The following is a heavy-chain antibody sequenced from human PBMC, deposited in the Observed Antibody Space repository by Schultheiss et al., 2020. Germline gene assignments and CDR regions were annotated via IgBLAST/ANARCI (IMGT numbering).Heavy chain of an antibody. Sequence: SETMTLTCTVSGGSISSSSYYWGWIRQPPGKGLEWIGEINHSGSTNYNPSLKSRVTISVDTSKNQFSLKLSSVAAADTAVYYCARDRVVATIKDYYYYGMDVWGRGTTVTVAS. J-gene: IGHJ6*02. CDR2: INHSGST. CDR1: GGSISSSSYY. V-gene: IGHV4-39*07. D-gene: IGHD5-12*01. CDR3: ARDRVVATIKDYYYYGMDV.